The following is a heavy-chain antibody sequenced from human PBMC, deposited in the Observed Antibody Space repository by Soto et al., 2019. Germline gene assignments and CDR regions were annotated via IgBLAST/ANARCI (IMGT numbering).Heavy chain of an antibody. V-gene: IGHV3-15*07. Sequence: EVQLVESGGGFIYPGGSLRLSCAASGLTISNAWMNWVRQAPGKGLEWVGLITTNTKGGTTDYAAAVKGRFTVSRDDSKNTLYLQMNSLKTVDTSLYYCTTGAVEGVWGQGTTVPVSS. D-gene: IGHD2-15*01. J-gene: IGHJ6*02. CDR1: GLTISNAW. CDR2: ITTNTKGGTT. CDR3: TTGAVEGV.